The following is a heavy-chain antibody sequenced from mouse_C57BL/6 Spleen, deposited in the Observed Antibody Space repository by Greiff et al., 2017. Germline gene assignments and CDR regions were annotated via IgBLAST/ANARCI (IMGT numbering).Heavy chain of an antibody. CDR3: AKLGPYYYAMGY. D-gene: IGHD4-1*01. CDR1: GFTFSDSG. Sequence: EVQLVESGGGLVKPGGSLKLSCAASGFTFSDSGMHWVRQAPEKGLEWVAYISSGSSTIYYADTVKGRFTISRDNAKNTLFLQMTSLRSEDTAMYYCAKLGPYYYAMGYWGQGTSVTVSS. J-gene: IGHJ4*01. V-gene: IGHV5-17*01. CDR2: ISSGSSTI.